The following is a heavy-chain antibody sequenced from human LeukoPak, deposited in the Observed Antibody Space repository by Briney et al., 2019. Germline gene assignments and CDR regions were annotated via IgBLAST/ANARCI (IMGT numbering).Heavy chain of an antibody. CDR1: GGSISSSNW. V-gene: IGHV3-11*01. CDR3: ARDWRDGYNS. J-gene: IGHJ4*02. CDR2: ISSSGSTI. Sequence: LSLTCAVSGGSISSSNWWSWVRQPPGKGLEWVSYISSSGSTIYYADSVKGRFTISRDNAKNSLYLQMSSLRAEDTAVYYCARDWRDGYNSWGQGTLVTVSS. D-gene: IGHD5-24*01.